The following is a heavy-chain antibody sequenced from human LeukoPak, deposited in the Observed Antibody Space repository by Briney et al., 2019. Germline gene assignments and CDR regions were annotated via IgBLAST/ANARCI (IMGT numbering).Heavy chain of an antibody. V-gene: IGHV3-33*01. D-gene: IGHD3-3*01. J-gene: IGHJ4*02. CDR1: GFAFSSYA. CDR2: IWYDGSNK. CDR3: ARELERLFRS. Sequence: QPGRSLRLSCAASGFAFSSYAMHWVRQAPGKGLEWVAAIWYDGSNKYYGDFVKGRFTISRDNSKNTLYLQMDSLRAEDTALYYCARELERLFRSWGQGTLVTVSS.